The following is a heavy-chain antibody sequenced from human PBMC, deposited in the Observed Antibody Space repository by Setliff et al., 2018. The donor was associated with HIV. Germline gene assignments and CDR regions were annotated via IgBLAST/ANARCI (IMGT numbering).Heavy chain of an antibody. D-gene: IGHD3-22*01. CDR3: ARSFYDSSGYYLLHFDY. CDR2: FDPEDGDT. Sequence: ASVKVSCKVSGYTLTELTMHWVRQAPGKGLEWMGRFDPEDGDTLYAQRFQGRVTITRDTSASTAYMELSSLRSEDMAVYYCARSFYDSSGYYLLHFDYWGQGTLVTVSS. V-gene: IGHV1-24*01. CDR1: GYTLTELT. J-gene: IGHJ4*02.